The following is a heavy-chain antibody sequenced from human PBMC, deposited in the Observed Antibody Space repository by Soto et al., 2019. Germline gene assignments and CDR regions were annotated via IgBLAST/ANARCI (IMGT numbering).Heavy chain of an antibody. D-gene: IGHD3-3*01. CDR1: GFSFRSDW. V-gene: IGHV3-7*04. Sequence: EDQLVESGGGLVQPGGSLRLTCAVSGFSFRSDWMNCVRQAPGKGLEWVAHTNQDGSEKYYLDSVKGRFTIFRDNAKNSLYLQMNSLRDEDTAVYYCSGGVGDAIWGQGTLVTGSS. J-gene: IGHJ4*02. CDR3: SGGVGDAI. CDR2: TNQDGSEK.